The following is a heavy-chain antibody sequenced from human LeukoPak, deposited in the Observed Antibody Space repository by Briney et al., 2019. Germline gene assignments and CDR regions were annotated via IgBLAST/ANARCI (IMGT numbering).Heavy chain of an antibody. CDR1: GFTFTTYG. Sequence: ASVKVSCKASGFTFTTYGFSWVRQAPGQGLEWMGWISAYNGNTYYAQNLQGRFTMTTDTSTSTAYMELSSLRSEDTAVYYCARVDDSSGYYPIDYWGQGTLVTVSS. V-gene: IGHV1-18*01. CDR2: ISAYNGNT. J-gene: IGHJ4*02. CDR3: ARVDDSSGYYPIDY. D-gene: IGHD3-22*01.